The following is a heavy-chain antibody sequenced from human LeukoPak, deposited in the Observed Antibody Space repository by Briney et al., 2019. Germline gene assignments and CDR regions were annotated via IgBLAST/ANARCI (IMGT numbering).Heavy chain of an antibody. CDR3: TRNNWFDP. Sequence: SETLSLTCTVSGGSISSYYWSWIRQPAGKGLEWIGRIYTSGGTNYNPSLKSRITISVDTSKNQFALKLTSVTAADTAVYYCTRNNWFDPWGQGTLVTVSS. J-gene: IGHJ5*02. CDR1: GGSISSYY. V-gene: IGHV4-4*07. CDR2: IYTSGGT.